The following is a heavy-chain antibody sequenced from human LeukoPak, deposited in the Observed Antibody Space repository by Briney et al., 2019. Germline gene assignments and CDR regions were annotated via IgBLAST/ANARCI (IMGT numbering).Heavy chain of an antibody. J-gene: IGHJ4*02. Sequence: GGSLRLSCAASGFTLTSYEMNWVRLAPGKGLEWISYISRTGNSIYYADSVKGRFTVSRDSAKNSLYLQMNSLRAEDTAVYYCARGPYSSNWYVDYWGQGTLVTVAS. D-gene: IGHD6-13*01. V-gene: IGHV3-48*03. CDR3: ARGPYSSNWYVDY. CDR2: ISRTGNSI. CDR1: GFTLTSYE.